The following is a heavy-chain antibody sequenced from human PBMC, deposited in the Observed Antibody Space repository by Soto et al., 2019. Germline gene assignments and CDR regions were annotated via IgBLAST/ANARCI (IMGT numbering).Heavy chain of an antibody. V-gene: IGHV3-11*01. D-gene: IGHD3-3*01. CDR2: ISSSGSTI. CDR1: GFTFSDYY. J-gene: IGHJ6*03. Sequence: GGSLRLSWAASGFTFSDYYMSWIRQAPGKGLEWASYISSSGSTIYYADSVKGRFTISRDNAKNSLYLQMNSLRAEDTAVYYCARYYDFWSGPLTYYYYYYMDVWGKGTTVTVSS. CDR3: ARYYDFWSGPLTYYYYYYMDV.